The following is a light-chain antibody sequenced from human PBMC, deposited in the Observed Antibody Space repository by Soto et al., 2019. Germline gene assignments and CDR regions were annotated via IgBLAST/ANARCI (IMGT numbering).Light chain of an antibody. Sequence: QSALTQPASVSGSPGQSITISCTGTSSDVGGYNYVSWYQQHPGKAPKLMIYDVSNRPSGVSNRFSGSKSGNTASLTISGLQAEDEADYYCSSFTSSGTLVVFGGGTQLTVL. CDR2: DVS. J-gene: IGLJ2*01. V-gene: IGLV2-14*01. CDR3: SSFTSSGTLVV. CDR1: SSDVGGYNY.